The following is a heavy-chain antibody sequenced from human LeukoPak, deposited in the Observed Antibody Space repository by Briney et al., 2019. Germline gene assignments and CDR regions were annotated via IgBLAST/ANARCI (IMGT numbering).Heavy chain of an antibody. Sequence: SVKVSCKVSGYTLTEISMHWVRQAPGKGLEWMGGFDPEDGERIYAQKFQGRVTMPEDTSTDTAYMELSSLRSEDTAVYYCATATPMVRGVERFDYWGQGTLVTVSS. CDR2: FDPEDGER. CDR1: GYTLTEIS. CDR3: ATATPMVRGVERFDY. V-gene: IGHV1-24*01. D-gene: IGHD3-10*01. J-gene: IGHJ4*02.